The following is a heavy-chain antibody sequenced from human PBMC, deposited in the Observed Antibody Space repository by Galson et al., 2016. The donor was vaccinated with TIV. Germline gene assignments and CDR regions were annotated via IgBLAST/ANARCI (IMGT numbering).Heavy chain of an antibody. V-gene: IGHV2-5*02. CDR3: VHYSGHDYATWYFYY. Sequence: PALVKPTQTLTLTCTFSGFSLTTSGVGVGWIRQSPRRALEFLALIYWDDDERYSPSLRNRLTIAKDTSKTQVVLTMTNMDPADPATYYCVHYSGHDYATWYFYYWGQGTLVTVPS. J-gene: IGHJ4*02. D-gene: IGHD5-12*01. CDR1: GFSLTTSGVG. CDR2: IYWDDDE.